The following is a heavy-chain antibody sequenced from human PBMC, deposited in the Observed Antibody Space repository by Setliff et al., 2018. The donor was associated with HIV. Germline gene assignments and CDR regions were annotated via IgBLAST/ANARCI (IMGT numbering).Heavy chain of an antibody. CDR3: AGDWLDNFFGDFGS. V-gene: IGHV1-69*16. CDR1: GGPLKTYP. J-gene: IGHJ4*02. CDR2: FIPMLRTT. Sequence: SVKVSCKASGGPLKTYPINWVRQAPGQGLEWMGGFIPMLRTTAYAQKFQGRITTTTDESTNTAYMELSSLTSEDTAIYYCAGDWLDNFFGDFGSGGQGTLVTVSS. D-gene: IGHD3-3*01.